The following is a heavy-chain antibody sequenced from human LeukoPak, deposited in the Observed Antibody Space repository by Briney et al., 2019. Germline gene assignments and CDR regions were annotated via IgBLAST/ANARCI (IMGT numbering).Heavy chain of an antibody. D-gene: IGHD3-22*01. CDR2: FDPEDGET. CDR1: GYTLTELS. V-gene: IGHV1-24*01. J-gene: IGHJ4*02. Sequence: ASVKVSCKVSGYTLTELSMHWVRQAPGKGLEWMGGFDPEDGETIYAQKFQGRVTMTEDTSTDTAYMELSSLRSGDTAVYYCATDLPDSSGYYYSYYFDYWGQGTLVTVSS. CDR3: ATDLPDSSGYYYSYYFDY.